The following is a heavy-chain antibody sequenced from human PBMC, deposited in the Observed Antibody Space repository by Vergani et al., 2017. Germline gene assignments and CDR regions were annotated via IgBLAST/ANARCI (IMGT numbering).Heavy chain of an antibody. CDR1: GGPFKNSA. CDR3: ARDSDYDILTGLWDY. D-gene: IGHD3-9*01. Sequence: QVQLVQSGAEVKKPGSSVKVSCKASGGPFKNSAFSWVRQVPGQGLEWMGWINPNSGGTNYAQKFQGRVTMTRDTSISTAYMELSRLRSDDTAVYYCARDSDYDILTGLWDYWGQGTLVTVSS. CDR2: INPNSGGT. V-gene: IGHV1-2*02. J-gene: IGHJ4*02.